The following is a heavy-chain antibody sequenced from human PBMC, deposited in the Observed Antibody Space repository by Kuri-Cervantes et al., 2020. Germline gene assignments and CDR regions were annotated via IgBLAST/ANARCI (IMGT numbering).Heavy chain of an antibody. CDR3: ARYWFRGYFQH. CDR2: IYHSGRT. D-gene: IGHD3-10*01. CDR1: GYSISSCYY. J-gene: IGHJ1*01. V-gene: IGHV4-38-2*01. Sequence: ESLKISCAGSGYSISSCYYWGWIRQPPGKGLEWIGSIYHSGRTYYNPSLKSRVTISVDTSKNQFSLKLSSVTAADTAVYYCARYWFRGYFQHWGQGTLVTVSS.